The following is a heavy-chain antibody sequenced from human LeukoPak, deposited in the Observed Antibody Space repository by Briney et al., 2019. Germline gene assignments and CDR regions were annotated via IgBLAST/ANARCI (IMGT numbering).Heavy chain of an antibody. CDR3: ARGSLVGAGDAFDI. CDR2: IYYSGST. D-gene: IGHD1-26*01. V-gene: IGHV4-59*12. J-gene: IGHJ3*02. CDR1: GGSISSYY. Sequence: SETLSLTCTVSGGSISSYYWTWIRQPPGKGLEWIGYIYYSGSTNYNPSLKSRVTISLDTSKNQFSLKLSSVTAADTAVYYCARGSLVGAGDAFDIWGQGTMVTVSS.